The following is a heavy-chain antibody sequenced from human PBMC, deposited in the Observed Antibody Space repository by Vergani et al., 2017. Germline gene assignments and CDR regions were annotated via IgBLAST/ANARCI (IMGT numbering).Heavy chain of an antibody. V-gene: IGHV3-23*01. CDR2: ISGSGGST. CDR3: AKGGDDGDGGGEDYYYYYGMDV. CDR1: GFTFSSYA. D-gene: IGHD4-17*01. J-gene: IGHJ6*02. Sequence: EVQLLESGGGLVQPGGSLRLSCAASGFTFSSYAMSWVRQAPGKGLEWVSAISGSGGSTYYADSVKGRFTISRDNSKNTLYLQMNSLRAEDTAVYYCAKGGDDGDGGGEDYYYYYGMDVWGQGTTVTVSS.